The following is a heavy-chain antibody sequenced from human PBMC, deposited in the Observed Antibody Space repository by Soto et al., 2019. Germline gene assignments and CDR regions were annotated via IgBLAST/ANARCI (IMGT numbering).Heavy chain of an antibody. CDR1: GGPISSYY. Sequence: SETLSLTCTVSGGPISSYYWSWIRQPAGKGLEWIGRIYTSGSTNYNPSLKSRVTMSVDTSKNQFSLKLSSVTAADTAVYYCARDVSFRVPAAILGYYYYGMDVWGQGTTVTVSS. CDR2: IYTSGST. CDR3: ARDVSFRVPAAILGYYYYGMDV. V-gene: IGHV4-4*07. J-gene: IGHJ6*02. D-gene: IGHD2-2*02.